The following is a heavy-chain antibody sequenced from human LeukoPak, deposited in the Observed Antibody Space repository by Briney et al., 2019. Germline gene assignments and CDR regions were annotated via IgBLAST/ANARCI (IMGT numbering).Heavy chain of an antibody. CDR1: GFTFSSYA. V-gene: IGHV3-23*01. Sequence: GGSLRLSCAASGFTFSSYAMSWVRQAPGKGLEWVSAISGSGGSTYYADSMKGRFTISRDNSKNTLYLQMNSLRAEDTAVYYCAKVMGVFGVPKGAYYFDYWGQGTLVTVSS. J-gene: IGHJ4*02. D-gene: IGHD3-3*01. CDR2: ISGSGGST. CDR3: AKVMGVFGVPKGAYYFDY.